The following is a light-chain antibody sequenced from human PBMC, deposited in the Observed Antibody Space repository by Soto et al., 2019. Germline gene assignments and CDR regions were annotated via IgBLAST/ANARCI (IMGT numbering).Light chain of an antibody. V-gene: IGKV1-5*03. CDR3: QQYNFYLWT. CDR2: KAS. Sequence: DIQMTQSPSTLSASVGDRVTITCRASQSISSWLVWYQQKPGKAPKLLIYKASTLESGVPSRFSGSGSGTEFTLTISSLQPDDFATYYCQQYNFYLWTFGQGTKVDIK. CDR1: QSISSW. J-gene: IGKJ1*01.